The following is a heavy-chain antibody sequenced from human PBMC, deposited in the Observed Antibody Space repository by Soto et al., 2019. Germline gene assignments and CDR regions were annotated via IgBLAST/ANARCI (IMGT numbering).Heavy chain of an antibody. CDR1: GFTFSSYG. D-gene: IGHD3-22*01. V-gene: IGHV3-30*03. CDR2: ISYDGSNK. CDR3: ARDLGYYASSVDFDD. Sequence: GWSLRLSCAASGFTFSSYGMHWVRQAPGKGLEWVAVISYDGSNKYYADSVKGRFTISRDNAKNTLYLQMNSLRAEDTAVYYCARDLGYYASSVDFDDWGQGNLVTVSS. J-gene: IGHJ4*02.